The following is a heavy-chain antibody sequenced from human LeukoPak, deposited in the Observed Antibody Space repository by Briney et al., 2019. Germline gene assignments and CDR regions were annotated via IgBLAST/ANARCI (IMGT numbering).Heavy chain of an antibody. Sequence: GGSLRLSCAASGFTFSSYGMHWVRQAPGKGLEWVAVISYDGSNKYYADSVKGRFTISKDNSKNTLYLQMNSLRAEDTAVYYCAKDRANYYDSSGYSDYWGQGTLVTVSS. D-gene: IGHD3-22*01. CDR2: ISYDGSNK. V-gene: IGHV3-30*18. CDR3: AKDRANYYDSSGYSDY. CDR1: GFTFSSYG. J-gene: IGHJ4*02.